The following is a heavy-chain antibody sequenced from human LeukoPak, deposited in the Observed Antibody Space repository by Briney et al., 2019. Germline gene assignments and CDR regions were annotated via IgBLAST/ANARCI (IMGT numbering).Heavy chain of an antibody. CDR2: MNPNSGNT. CDR1: GGTFSSYA. D-gene: IGHD3-3*01. CDR3: ARVRQTYYDFWSGQSGYYYYMDV. V-gene: IGHV1-8*03. Sequence: ASVKVSCKASGGTFSSYAINWVRQATGQGLEWMGWMNPNSGNTGYAQKFQGRVTITRNTSISTAYMELSSLRSEDTAVYYCARVRQTYYDFWSGQSGYYYYMDVWGKGTTVTVSS. J-gene: IGHJ6*03.